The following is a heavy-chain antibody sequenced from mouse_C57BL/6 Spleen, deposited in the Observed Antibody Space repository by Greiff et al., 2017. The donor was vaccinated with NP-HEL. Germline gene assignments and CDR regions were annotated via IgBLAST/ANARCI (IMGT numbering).Heavy chain of an antibody. CDR1: GFTFSDYG. CDR2: ISSGSSTI. Sequence: EVQVVESGGGLVKPGGSLKLSCAASGFTFSDYGMHWVRQAPEKGLEWVAYISSGSSTIYYVDTVKGRFTISRDNAKNTLFLQMTSLRSEDTAMDYCAKEGTVVATRYFDVWGTGTTVTVSS. D-gene: IGHD1-1*01. V-gene: IGHV5-17*01. J-gene: IGHJ1*03. CDR3: AKEGTVVATRYFDV.